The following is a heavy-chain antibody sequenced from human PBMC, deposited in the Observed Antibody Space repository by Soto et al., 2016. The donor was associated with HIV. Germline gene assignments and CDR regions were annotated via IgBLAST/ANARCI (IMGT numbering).Heavy chain of an antibody. J-gene: IGHJ4*02. Sequence: QVQLVQSGAEVKKPGASVKVSCKASGYTITSCYLHWVRQAPGQGLQWMGIINPSGGSTRYAPKFQGRVTLTRDTSTSTVYMEVSSLRSEDTAVYYCARDQSGTGLLGFDYWGPGNAGHRLL. CDR1: GYTITSCY. V-gene: IGHV1-46*01. D-gene: IGHD1-1*01. CDR2: INPSGGST. CDR3: ARDQSGTGLLGFDY.